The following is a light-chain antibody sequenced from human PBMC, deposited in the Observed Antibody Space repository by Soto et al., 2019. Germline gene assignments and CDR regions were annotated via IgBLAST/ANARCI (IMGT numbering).Light chain of an antibody. CDR3: QQYNNWPPKQYT. CDR2: GAS. CDR1: QSVSSN. Sequence: EIVMTQSPATLSVSPGERATLSCRASQSVSSNLAWYQHKPGQAPRLLIYGASTRATGIPARFSASWSGTEFSLTISSLQSEDFAVYYCQQYNNWPPKQYTFGQGTKLEIK. J-gene: IGKJ2*01. V-gene: IGKV3-15*01.